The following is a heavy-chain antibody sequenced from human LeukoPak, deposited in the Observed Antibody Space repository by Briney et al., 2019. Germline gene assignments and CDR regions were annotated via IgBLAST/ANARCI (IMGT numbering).Heavy chain of an antibody. CDR1: GFTFSTYS. CDR3: ARDKSSGALGY. J-gene: IGHJ4*02. V-gene: IGHV3-48*01. CDR2: ISSSSTTI. D-gene: IGHD3-22*01. Sequence: GGSLRLSCAASGFTFSTYSMNWVRQAPGKGPEWVSYISSSSTTIYYADSVKGRFTISRDNAKNSLFLQMSSLRAEDTAVYYCARDKSSGALGYWGQGTLVTVSS.